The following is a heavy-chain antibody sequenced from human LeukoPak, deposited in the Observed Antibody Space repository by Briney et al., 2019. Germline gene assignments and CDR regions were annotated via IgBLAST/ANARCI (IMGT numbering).Heavy chain of an antibody. Sequence: SETLSLTRTLSGGSLGNSTYYWGWIRQPPGRGLEWMGNIYYGGTTYYNPSLKSRVTISADTSKSQFSLKLNSVTAADTAVYYCASSDHDTYGPPDYWGQGTLVTVSS. J-gene: IGHJ4*02. CDR1: GGSLGNSTYY. CDR3: ASSDHDTYGPPDY. CDR2: IYYGGTT. V-gene: IGHV4-39*01. D-gene: IGHD5-18*01.